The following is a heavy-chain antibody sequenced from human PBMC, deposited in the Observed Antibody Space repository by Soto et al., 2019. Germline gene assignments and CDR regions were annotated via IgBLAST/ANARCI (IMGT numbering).Heavy chain of an antibody. D-gene: IGHD3-10*01. J-gene: IGHJ4*02. CDR1: GCTFNNYA. CDR3: AKGRGGSGSLTPRVDF. CDR2: ISGGGDTT. Sequence: EVQLLESGGGLVQPGGSLRLSCAASGCTFNNYAMTWVRQALGKGLEWVSAISGGGDTTSYADSVKGRFTVSRDGSKNTLYLQMSSLRAEDTALYYCAKGRGGSGSLTPRVDFWGQGTLVTVSS. V-gene: IGHV3-23*01.